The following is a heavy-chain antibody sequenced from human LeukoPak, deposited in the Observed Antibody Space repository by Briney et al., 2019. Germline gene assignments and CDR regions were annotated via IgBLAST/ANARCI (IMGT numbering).Heavy chain of an antibody. CDR1: GGTFSSYA. Sequence: GASVKVSCKASGGTFSSYAISWVRQAPGQRLEWMGWINAGNGNTKYSQKFQGRVTITRDTSASTAYMELSSLRSEDTAVYYCARGGGPYQLLRLPFDYWGQGTLVTVSS. CDR3: ARGGGPYQLLRLPFDY. D-gene: IGHD2-2*01. CDR2: INAGNGNT. J-gene: IGHJ4*02. V-gene: IGHV1-3*01.